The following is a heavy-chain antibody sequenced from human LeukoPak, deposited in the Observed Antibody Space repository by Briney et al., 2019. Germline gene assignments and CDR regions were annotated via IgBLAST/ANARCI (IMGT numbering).Heavy chain of an antibody. CDR3: ARDGRWNKTDS. Sequence: GASVKVSCKASGYTFTNNFMHWVRQAPGQGLEWMGWINPNSGGTNTAQRFQGRVTMTRDTSIGTAYMKLSRLTSDDTAMYYCARDGRWNKTDSWGQGTLVTVSS. CDR1: GYTFTNNF. D-gene: IGHD5-24*01. V-gene: IGHV1-2*02. CDR2: INPNSGGT. J-gene: IGHJ4*02.